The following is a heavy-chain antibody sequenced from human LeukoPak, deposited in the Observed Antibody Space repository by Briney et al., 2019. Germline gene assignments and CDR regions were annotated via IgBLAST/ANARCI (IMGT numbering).Heavy chain of an antibody. J-gene: IGHJ6*02. CDR3: ARDIVVVVAATWYYYYGMDV. D-gene: IGHD2-15*01. V-gene: IGHV3-48*04. Sequence: GGSLRLSCAASGFTFSSYVMSWVRQAPGKGLEWVSYISSSGSTIYYADSVKGRFTISRDNAKNSLYLQMNSLRAEDTAVYYCARDIVVVVAATWYYYYGMDVWGQGTTVTVSS. CDR1: GFTFSSYV. CDR2: ISSSGSTI.